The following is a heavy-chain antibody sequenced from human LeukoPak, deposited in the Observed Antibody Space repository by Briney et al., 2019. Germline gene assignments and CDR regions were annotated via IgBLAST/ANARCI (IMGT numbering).Heavy chain of an antibody. CDR2: ISYDGSNK. V-gene: IGHV3-30-3*01. J-gene: IGHJ4*02. CDR3: ARDPRPAVFAPFFDY. CDR1: GFTFSSYA. Sequence: PGGSLRLSCAASGFTFSSYAMHWVRQAPGKGLEWVALISYDGSNKYYADSVKGRFTISRDNSKNTLYLQMNSLRAEDTAVYYCARDPRPAVFAPFFDYWGQGTLVTVSS.